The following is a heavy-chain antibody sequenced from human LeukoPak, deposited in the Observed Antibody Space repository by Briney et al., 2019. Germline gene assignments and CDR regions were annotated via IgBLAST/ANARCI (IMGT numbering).Heavy chain of an antibody. CDR2: IHHSGST. Sequence: SETLSLTCAVSSGSISTTNWWSWVRQPPGKGLERIAEIHHSGSTNYNPSLKSRVTISVDKSKNQFSLRLNSVTAADTAVYYCARHGVTYFDYWGQGTLVTVSS. V-gene: IGHV4-4*02. CDR3: ARHGVTYFDY. D-gene: IGHD4-11*01. J-gene: IGHJ4*02. CDR1: SGSISTTNW.